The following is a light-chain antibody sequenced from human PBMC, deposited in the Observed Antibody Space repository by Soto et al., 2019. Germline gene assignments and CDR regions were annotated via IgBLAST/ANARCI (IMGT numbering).Light chain of an antibody. CDR1: QGINNY. CDR3: QHYNSYSEA. J-gene: IGKJ1*01. V-gene: IGKV1-27*01. Sequence: IQMTQSPSSLSASLGDRVTITCRASQGINNYLAWYQQKPGKVPKLLIYAASTLQSGVPSRFSGSGSGTEFTLTISSLQPDDFATYYCQHYNSYSEAFGQGTKVDIK. CDR2: AAS.